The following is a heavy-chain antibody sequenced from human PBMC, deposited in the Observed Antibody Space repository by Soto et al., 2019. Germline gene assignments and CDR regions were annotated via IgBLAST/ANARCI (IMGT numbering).Heavy chain of an antibody. V-gene: IGHV1-24*01. D-gene: IGHD2-2*01. CDR2: FDPEDGET. CDR1: GYTLTELS. CDR3: ATDRRYCSSTSCYWVPSFRYYYYYVMDV. J-gene: IGHJ6*02. Sequence: EASVKVSCKVSGYTLTELSMHWVRQAPGKGLEWMGGFDPEDGETIYAQKFQGRVTMTEDTSTDTAYMELSSLRSEDTAVYYCATDRRYCSSTSCYWVPSFRYYYYYVMDVWGQGTSVTVSS.